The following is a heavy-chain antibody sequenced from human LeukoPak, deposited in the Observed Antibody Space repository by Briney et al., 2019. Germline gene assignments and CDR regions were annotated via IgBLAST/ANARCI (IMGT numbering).Heavy chain of an antibody. V-gene: IGHV3-30-3*01. CDR1: GFTFSSYA. CDR3: ARRLSSSSSNWFDP. Sequence: GGSLRLSCAASGFTFSSYAMHWVRQAPGKGLEWVAVISYDGSNKYYADSVKGRFTISRDNSKNTLYLQMNSLRAEDTAVYYCARRLSSSSSNWFDPWGQGTLVTVSS. D-gene: IGHD6-6*01. J-gene: IGHJ5*02. CDR2: ISYDGSNK.